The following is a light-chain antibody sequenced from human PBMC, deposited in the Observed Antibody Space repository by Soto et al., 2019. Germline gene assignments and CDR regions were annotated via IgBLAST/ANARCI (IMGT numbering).Light chain of an antibody. V-gene: IGKV1-39*01. CDR3: QQSYSSPPT. J-gene: IGKJ1*01. Sequence: IQMTQSPSSLSASLGDRVTITCLASQDIGSNLDWYQERPGKAPKLLIYDVYNLQSGVPSRFSGSRSGPDFTLTISSLQPEDFATYYCQQSYSSPPTFGQGTKVDIK. CDR1: QDIGSN. CDR2: DVY.